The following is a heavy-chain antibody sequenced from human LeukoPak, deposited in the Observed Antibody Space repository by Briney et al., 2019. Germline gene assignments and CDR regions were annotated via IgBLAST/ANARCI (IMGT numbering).Heavy chain of an antibody. D-gene: IGHD3-10*01. CDR1: GYTFTSYY. J-gene: IGHJ4*02. CDR3: ASSMVRGVISDY. V-gene: IGHV1-46*01. CDR2: INPRGGST. Sequence: ASVKVSCKASGYTFTSYYMHWVRQAPGQGLEWMGIINPRGGSTSYAQKFQGRVTMTRDMSTSTVYMELSSLRSEDTAVYYCASSMVRGVISDYWGQGTLVTVSS.